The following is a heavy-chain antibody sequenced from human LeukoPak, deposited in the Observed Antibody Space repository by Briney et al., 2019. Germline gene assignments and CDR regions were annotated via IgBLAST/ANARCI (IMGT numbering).Heavy chain of an antibody. Sequence: GGSLRLSCAASGFTFSSYAMHWVRQAPGKGLEWVAVISYDGSNKYYADSVKGRFTISRDNSKNTLYLQMNSLRDEDTAVYYCARDDSDWKGDRDAFDIWGQGTMVTVSS. CDR3: ARDDSDWKGDRDAFDI. D-gene: IGHD1-1*01. J-gene: IGHJ3*02. V-gene: IGHV3-30-3*01. CDR2: ISYDGSNK. CDR1: GFTFSSYA.